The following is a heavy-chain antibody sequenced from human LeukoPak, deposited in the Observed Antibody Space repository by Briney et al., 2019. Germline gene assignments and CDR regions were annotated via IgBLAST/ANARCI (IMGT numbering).Heavy chain of an antibody. J-gene: IGHJ2*01. CDR1: GGSISSYY. CDR2: IYYSGST. D-gene: IGHD4-17*01. CDR3: ARLYGDYPYWYFDL. V-gene: IGHV4-59*08. Sequence: SETLSLTCTVSGGSISSYYWSWIRQPPGKGLEWIGYIYYSGSTNYNPSLKSRVTISVDTSKNQFSLKLSSVTAADMAVYYCARLYGDYPYWYFDLWGRGTLVTVSS.